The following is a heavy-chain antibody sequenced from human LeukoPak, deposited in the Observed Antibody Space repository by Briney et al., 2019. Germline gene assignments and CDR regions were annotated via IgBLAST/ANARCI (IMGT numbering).Heavy chain of an antibody. CDR3: ARDTSPRIAVADYYFDY. CDR1: GDSVSSNSAA. CDR2: TYYRSKWYN. V-gene: IGHV6-1*01. Sequence: SQTLSLTCAISGDSVSSNSAAWNWIRQSPSRGLEWLGRTYYRSKWYNDYAVSVKSRITINPDTSKNQFSLQLNSVTPEDTAVYYCARDTSPRIAVADYYFDYWGQGTLVTVSS. D-gene: IGHD6-19*01. J-gene: IGHJ4*02.